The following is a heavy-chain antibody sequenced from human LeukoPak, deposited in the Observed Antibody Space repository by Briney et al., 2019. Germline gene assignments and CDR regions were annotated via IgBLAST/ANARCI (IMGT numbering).Heavy chain of an antibody. CDR1: GGSISSSSYY. CDR3: AITMIGGLAFDI. CDR2: IYYSGST. V-gene: IGHV4-39*01. J-gene: IGHJ3*02. Sequence: SETLSLTCTVSGGSISSSSYYWGWIRQPPGKGLEWIGSIYYSGSTYYNPSLKSRVTISVDTSKNQFSLKLSSVTAADTAVYYCAITMIGGLAFDIWGQGTMVTVSS. D-gene: IGHD3-22*01.